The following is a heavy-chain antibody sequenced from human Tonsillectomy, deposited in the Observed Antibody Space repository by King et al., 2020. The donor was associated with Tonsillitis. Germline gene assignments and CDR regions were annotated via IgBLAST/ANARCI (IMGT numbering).Heavy chain of an antibody. Sequence: VQLQQWGAGLLKPSETLSLTCAVYGGSFSGYYWSWIRQPPGKGLEWIGEINHSGSTNYNPSLKSRVTISVDTSKNQFSLKLRSETAADTAVYYCAGGRYCSGGSCYSRWFDPWGQGTLVTVSS. D-gene: IGHD2-15*01. V-gene: IGHV4-34*01. CDR2: INHSGST. J-gene: IGHJ5*02. CDR1: GGSFSGYY. CDR3: AGGRYCSGGSCYSRWFDP.